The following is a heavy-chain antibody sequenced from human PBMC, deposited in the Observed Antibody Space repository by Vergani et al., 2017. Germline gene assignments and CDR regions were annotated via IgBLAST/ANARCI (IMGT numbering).Heavy chain of an antibody. D-gene: IGHD3-22*01. CDR1: GYSFTNYW. CDR3: ASLYGRDSSGIKYFDY. J-gene: IGHJ4*02. V-gene: IGHV5-51*01. CDR2: IHPADSDT. Sequence: EVQLVQSGAEVKKPGESLKISCQISGYSFTNYWIGWVRQMPGKGLEWMGIIHPADSDTRYSPSFQGQVTISVDKSISTTYLQRSSLRASDSAMYYCASLYGRDSSGIKYFDYWGQGTLVTVSS.